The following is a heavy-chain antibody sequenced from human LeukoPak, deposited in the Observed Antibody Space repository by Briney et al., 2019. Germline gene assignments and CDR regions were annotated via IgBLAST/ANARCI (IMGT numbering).Heavy chain of an antibody. CDR1: GGSFSGYY. J-gene: IGHJ4*02. D-gene: IGHD1-26*01. CDR2: INHSGST. CDR3: ARMYSGSYLAMYYFDY. Sequence: PSETLSLTCAVYGGSFSGYYWSWIRQPPGKGLEWIGEINHSGSTNYNPSLKSRVTISVDTSKNQFSLKLSSVTAADTAVYYCARMYSGSYLAMYYFDYWGQGTLVTVSS. V-gene: IGHV4-34*01.